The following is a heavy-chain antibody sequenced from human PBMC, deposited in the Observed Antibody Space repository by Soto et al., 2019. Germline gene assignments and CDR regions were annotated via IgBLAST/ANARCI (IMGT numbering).Heavy chain of an antibody. CDR2: ISAYNGNT. CDR3: ARDPRYYYDSSAAERMDV. CDR1: GYTFTSYG. Sequence: QVQLVQSGAEVKKPGASVKVSCKASGYTFTSYGISWVRQAPGQGLEWMGWISAYNGNTNYAQKLQGRVTMTTDTSTSTAYMELRSLRSDDTAVYYCARDPRYYYDSSAAERMDVWGQGTTVTVSS. J-gene: IGHJ6*02. D-gene: IGHD3-22*01. V-gene: IGHV1-18*04.